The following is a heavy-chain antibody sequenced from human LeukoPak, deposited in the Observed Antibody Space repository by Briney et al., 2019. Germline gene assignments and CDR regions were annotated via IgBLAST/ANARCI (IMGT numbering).Heavy chain of an antibody. V-gene: IGHV4-34*01. Sequence: SETLSLTCVVYGGSFSGYYWSWIRQPPGKGLEWIGEINHSGSTNYNPSLKSRVTISVDTSKNQFSLKLSSVTAADTAVYYCARDRDYDILTGYYYYYYMDVWGKGTTVTVSS. D-gene: IGHD3-9*01. CDR2: INHSGST. J-gene: IGHJ6*03. CDR1: GGSFSGYY. CDR3: ARDRDYDILTGYYYYYYMDV.